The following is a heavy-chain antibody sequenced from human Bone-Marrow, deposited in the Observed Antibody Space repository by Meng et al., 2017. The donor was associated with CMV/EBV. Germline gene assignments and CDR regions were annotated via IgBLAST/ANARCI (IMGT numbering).Heavy chain of an antibody. CDR2: IVVGSGIT. V-gene: IGHV1-58*01. D-gene: IGHD2-2*01. CDR1: GFTFTTSA. Sequence: SVKVSCKASGFTFTTSAVQWVRQARGQRLEWIGWIVVGSGITNYAQKFQGRVTFTTDESTSTAYMELSSLRSEDTAVYYCARGYCSSTSCTSYYYYYGMDVWGQGTTVTVSS. J-gene: IGHJ6*02. CDR3: ARGYCSSTSCTSYYYYYGMDV.